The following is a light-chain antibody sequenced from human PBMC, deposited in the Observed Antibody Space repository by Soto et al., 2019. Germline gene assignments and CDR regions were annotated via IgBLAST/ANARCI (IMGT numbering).Light chain of an antibody. V-gene: IGLV1-40*01. J-gene: IGLJ2*01. CDR1: SSNIGAGYD. Sequence: QSVLTQPPSVSGAPGQRVTISCTGSSSNIGAGYDVHWYHQLPGTAPKLLIYGNSNRPSGVPERFSGSKSGTSASLAITGLQAEDEADYYCQSYDSSLSVVFGGGTKVTVL. CDR3: QSYDSSLSVV. CDR2: GNS.